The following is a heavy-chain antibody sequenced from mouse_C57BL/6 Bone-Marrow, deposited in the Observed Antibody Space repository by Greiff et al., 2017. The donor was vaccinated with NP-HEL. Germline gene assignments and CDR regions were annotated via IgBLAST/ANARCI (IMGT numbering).Heavy chain of an antibody. CDR3: ARSGGEFITTVVGGY. D-gene: IGHD1-1*01. J-gene: IGHJ2*01. CDR2: IHPNSGST. Sequence: VQLQQPGAELVKPGASVKLSCKASGYTFTSYWMHWVKQRPGQGLEWIGMIHPNSGSTNYNEKFKSKATLTVDKSYSTAYMQIRSLTSEDSAVYYCARSGGEFITTVVGGYWGQGTTLTVSS. V-gene: IGHV1-64*01. CDR1: GYTFTSYW.